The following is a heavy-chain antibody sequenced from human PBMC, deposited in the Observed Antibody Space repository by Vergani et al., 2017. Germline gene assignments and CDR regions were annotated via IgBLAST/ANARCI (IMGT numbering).Heavy chain of an antibody. Sequence: QVQLQQWGAGLLKPSETLSLTCAVYGGSFSGYYWSWIRQPPGKGLEWIGEINHSGSTNYNPSLKSRVTISVDTSKNQFSLKLSSVTAADTAVYYCARVEGQWLTPTIDYWGQGTLVTVYS. V-gene: IGHV4-34*01. CDR3: ARVEGQWLTPTIDY. J-gene: IGHJ4*02. CDR1: GGSFSGYY. CDR2: INHSGST. D-gene: IGHD6-19*01.